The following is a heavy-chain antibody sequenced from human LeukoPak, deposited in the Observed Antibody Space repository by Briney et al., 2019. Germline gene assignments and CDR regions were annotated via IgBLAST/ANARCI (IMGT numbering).Heavy chain of an antibody. D-gene: IGHD1-26*01. Sequence: GGSLRLSCAASGFTFSSYAMHWVRQAPGKGLEWVAVISYDGSNKYYADSVKSRFTISRDNSQNTLYLQMNSLRTEDTAVYYCAPASWELQYYFDYWGQGTLVTVSS. J-gene: IGHJ4*02. CDR2: ISYDGSNK. CDR1: GFTFSSYA. V-gene: IGHV3-30-3*01. CDR3: APASWELQYYFDY.